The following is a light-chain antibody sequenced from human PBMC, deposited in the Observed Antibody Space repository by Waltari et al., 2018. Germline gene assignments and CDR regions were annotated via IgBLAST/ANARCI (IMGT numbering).Light chain of an antibody. J-gene: IGKJ1*01. V-gene: IGKV1-8*01. CDR3: QQYYSYPWT. CDR1: QGVSSY. Sequence: AIRMTQSPSSLSASTGDRVTITCRASQGVSSYLAWYQQKPGKAPNLLNYAASTLQSGVPSRFSGSGSGTDFSLIISCLQSEDFATYYCQQYYSYPWTFGQGTKVEI. CDR2: AAS.